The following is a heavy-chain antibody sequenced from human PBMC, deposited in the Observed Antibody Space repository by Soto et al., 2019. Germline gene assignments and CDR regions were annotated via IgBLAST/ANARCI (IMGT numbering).Heavy chain of an antibody. J-gene: IGHJ4*02. CDR1: GYTFTNYG. CDR2: ISAYNGDT. Sequence: ASVTVSCKTSGYTFTNYGITWVRQAPGQGLKWMGWISAYNGDTNYAQKFQGRVIMTTDTSTTTAYMELRSLRSDDTAVYYCARGPAGGLRGGVSYWGQGTMVTVSS. CDR3: ARGPAGGLRGGVSY. V-gene: IGHV1-18*04. D-gene: IGHD2-15*01.